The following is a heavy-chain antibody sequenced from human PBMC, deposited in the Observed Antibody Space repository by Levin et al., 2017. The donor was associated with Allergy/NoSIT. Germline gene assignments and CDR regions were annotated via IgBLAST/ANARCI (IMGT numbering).Heavy chain of an antibody. CDR2: INWNGGST. J-gene: IGHJ4*02. V-gene: IGHV3-20*04. CDR1: GFTFGDYG. D-gene: IGHD1-26*01. Sequence: ASVKVSCAASGFTFGDYGMSWVRQAPGKGLEWVSGINWNGGSTGYADSVKGRFTISRDNAKNSLYVQMNSLRAEDTAFYYCARGSGSGDYWGQGTLVTVSS. CDR3: ARGSGSGDY.